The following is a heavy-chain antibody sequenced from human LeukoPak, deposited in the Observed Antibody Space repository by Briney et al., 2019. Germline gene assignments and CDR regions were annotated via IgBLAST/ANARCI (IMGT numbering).Heavy chain of an antibody. CDR2: IKSRTDGGTT. Sequence: PGGSLRLSCTTSGFNFNNAWMNWVRQAPGKGLEWVGRIKSRTDGGTTVYSAPVKGRFTISRDDSKNTLYLQMNSLKTEDTAVYYCTTDLGGFDYWGQGTLVTVSS. V-gene: IGHV3-15*07. CDR1: GFNFNNAW. D-gene: IGHD3-16*01. J-gene: IGHJ4*02. CDR3: TTDLGGFDY.